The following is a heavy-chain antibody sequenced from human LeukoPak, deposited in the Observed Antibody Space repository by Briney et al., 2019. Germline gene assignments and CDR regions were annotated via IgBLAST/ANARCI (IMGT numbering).Heavy chain of an antibody. V-gene: IGHV4-59*08. CDR3: ARRPPNYDSSGYGFWYFDY. CDR2: IYYSGST. D-gene: IGHD3-22*01. J-gene: IGHJ4*02. CDR1: GGSISSYY. Sequence: PSETLSLTCTVSGGSISSYYWSWIRQPPGKGLEWIGYIYYSGSTNYNPSLKSRVTISVDTSKNQFSLKLSSVTAADTAVYYCARRPPNYDSSGYGFWYFDYWGQGTLVTVSS.